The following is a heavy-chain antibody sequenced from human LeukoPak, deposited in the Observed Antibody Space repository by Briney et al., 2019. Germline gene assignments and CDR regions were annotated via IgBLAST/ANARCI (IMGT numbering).Heavy chain of an antibody. Sequence: SETLSLTCTVSGGSISSYYWSWIRQPPGKGLEWIGYIYYSGSTNYNPSLKSRVTISVDTSKNQFSLKLSSVTAADTAVYYCARVANYYGSGSPLDYWGQGTLVTVSS. D-gene: IGHD3-10*01. CDR1: GGSISSYY. V-gene: IGHV4-59*01. CDR3: ARVANYYGSGSPLDY. J-gene: IGHJ4*02. CDR2: IYYSGST.